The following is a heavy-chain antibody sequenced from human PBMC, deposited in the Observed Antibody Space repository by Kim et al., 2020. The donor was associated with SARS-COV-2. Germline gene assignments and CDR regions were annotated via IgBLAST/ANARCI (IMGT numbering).Heavy chain of an antibody. Sequence: SGPTLVNPTQTLTLTCTFSGFSLNTSGVSVGWIRQPPGKALEWLALIYWDEDRRYRPSLKSRLTITKDTSKNQVVLTMTNMDPVDTATYYCAHSHAFTIDGVVSQYYFNYWGQGTLVTVSS. V-gene: IGHV2-5*02. CDR2: IYWDEDR. J-gene: IGHJ4*02. CDR3: AHSHAFTIDGVVSQYYFNY. D-gene: IGHD3-3*01. CDR1: GFSLNTSGVS.